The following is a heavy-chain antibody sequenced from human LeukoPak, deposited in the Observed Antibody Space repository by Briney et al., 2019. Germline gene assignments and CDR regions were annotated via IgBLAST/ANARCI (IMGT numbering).Heavy chain of an antibody. Sequence: GASVKVSCKASGYTSTSYDINWVRQATGQGLEWMGWMNPNSGNTGYAQKFQGRVTITRNTSISTAYMELSSLRSEDTAVYYCARGLYDFWSGYSPFDYWGQGTLVTVSS. CDR3: ARGLYDFWSGYSPFDY. D-gene: IGHD3-3*01. CDR1: GYTSTSYD. CDR2: MNPNSGNT. V-gene: IGHV1-8*03. J-gene: IGHJ4*02.